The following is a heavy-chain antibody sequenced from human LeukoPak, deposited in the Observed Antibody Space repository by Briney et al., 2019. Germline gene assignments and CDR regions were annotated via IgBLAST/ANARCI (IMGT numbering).Heavy chain of an antibody. Sequence: ASVKVSRKASGYTFTGYYMHWVRQAPGQGLEWMGRINPNSGGTNYAQKFQGRVTMTRDTSISTAYMELSRLRSDDTAVYYCARVRYYGSGSYSDYWGQGTLVTVSS. V-gene: IGHV1-2*06. D-gene: IGHD3-10*01. CDR1: GYTFTGYY. CDR3: ARVRYYGSGSYSDY. CDR2: INPNSGGT. J-gene: IGHJ4*02.